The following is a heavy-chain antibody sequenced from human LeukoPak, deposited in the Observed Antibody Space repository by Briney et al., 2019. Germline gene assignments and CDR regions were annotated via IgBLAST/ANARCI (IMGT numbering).Heavy chain of an antibody. Sequence: PGGSLRLSCAASGFTFSDYNMRWIRQAPGKGLEWVSSISRSGSTKYYADSVKGRFTISRDNAKNSLFLQMNSLRAEDTAVYYCARVLRYCSGGNYYSGGLGYMDVWGKGTTVTISS. J-gene: IGHJ6*03. CDR3: ARVLRYCSGGNYYSGGLGYMDV. V-gene: IGHV3-11*01. CDR1: GFTFSDYN. D-gene: IGHD2-15*01. CDR2: ISRSGSTK.